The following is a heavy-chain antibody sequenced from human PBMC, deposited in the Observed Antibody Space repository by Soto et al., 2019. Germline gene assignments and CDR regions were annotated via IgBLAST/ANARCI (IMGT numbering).Heavy chain of an antibody. D-gene: IGHD3-22*01. CDR2: ISGSGGST. Sequence: VGSLRLSCAASGFTFSSYAMSWVRQAPGKGLEWVSAISGSGGSTYYADSVKGRFTISRDNSKNTLYLQMNSLRAEDTAVYYCAKDQQSGYYYDFGRHYYFDYWGQGTLVTVSS. J-gene: IGHJ4*02. CDR3: AKDQQSGYYYDFGRHYYFDY. V-gene: IGHV3-23*01. CDR1: GFTFSSYA.